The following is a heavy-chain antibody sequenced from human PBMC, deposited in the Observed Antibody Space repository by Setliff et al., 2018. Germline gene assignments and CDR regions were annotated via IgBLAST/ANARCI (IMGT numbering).Heavy chain of an antibody. CDR2: IYISGSA. CDR3: ARWGPYGSGSYPPFDY. D-gene: IGHD3-10*01. Sequence: KPSETLSLTCTVSNVSISDYYWTWIRQPAGKGLEWIGRIYISGSANYNPSLKSRVTMSVDTSQNQFSLKLSSVTAADTAVYYCARWGPYGSGSYPPFDYWGQGALVTVSS. CDR1: NVSISDYY. V-gene: IGHV4-4*07. J-gene: IGHJ4*02.